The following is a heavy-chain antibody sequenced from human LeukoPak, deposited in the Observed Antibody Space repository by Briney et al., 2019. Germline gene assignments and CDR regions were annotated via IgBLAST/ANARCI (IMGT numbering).Heavy chain of an antibody. Sequence: PSQTLSLTCTVSGGSISSGGYYWSWIRRPPGKGLEWIGYIYHSGSTYYNPSLKSRVTISVDRSKNQFSLKLSSVTAADTAVYYCARTAAAGTSWGQGTLVTVSS. CDR2: IYHSGST. CDR3: ARTAAAGTS. CDR1: GGSISSGGYY. D-gene: IGHD6-13*01. J-gene: IGHJ5*02. V-gene: IGHV4-30-2*01.